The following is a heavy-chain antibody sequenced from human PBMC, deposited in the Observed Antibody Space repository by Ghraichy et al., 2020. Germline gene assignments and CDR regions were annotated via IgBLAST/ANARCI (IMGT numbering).Heavy chain of an antibody. CDR1: GFTFSTYS. CDR3: ARAGGAYSPFDQ. J-gene: IGHJ4*02. D-gene: IGHD5-18*01. V-gene: IGHV3-48*01. Sequence: LSLTCAASGFTFSTYSMNWVRQAPGKGLEWVSYISSGRSAIYYADSVKGRFTISRDNAKNSLYLQMNSLRAEDTAVHYCARAGGAYSPFDQWGQGTLITVSS. CDR2: ISSGRSAI.